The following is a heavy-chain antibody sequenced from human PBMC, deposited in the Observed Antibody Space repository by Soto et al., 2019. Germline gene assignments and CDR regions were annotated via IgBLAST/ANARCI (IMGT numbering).Heavy chain of an antibody. D-gene: IGHD2-2*01. Sequence: QLQLQESGPGLVKPSETLSLTCTVSGGSISSSSYYWGWIRQPPGKGLEWIGSIYYSGSTYYNPSLKRRVTISVDTSKNQFSLKLSSVTAADTAVYYCARRRRYCSSTSCYLWGQGTLVTVSS. J-gene: IGHJ4*02. V-gene: IGHV4-39*01. CDR3: ARRRRYCSSTSCYL. CDR2: IYYSGST. CDR1: GGSISSSSYY.